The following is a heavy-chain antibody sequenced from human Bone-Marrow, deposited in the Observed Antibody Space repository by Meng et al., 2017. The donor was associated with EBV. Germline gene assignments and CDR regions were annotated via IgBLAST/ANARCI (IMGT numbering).Heavy chain of an antibody. V-gene: IGHV4-4*02. J-gene: IGHJ4*02. CDR2: IYHSGST. CDR3: ARIRVPAALDY. CDR1: GGYISSSNG. Sequence: QVELQESGPGVVKPSATLSLTCAVSGGYISSSNGWSWVRQPPGKGLEWIGEIYHSGSTNYNPSLKSRVTISVAKSKNQFSLKLSSVTAADTAVYYCARIRVPAALDYWGQGTLVTVSS. D-gene: IGHD2-2*01.